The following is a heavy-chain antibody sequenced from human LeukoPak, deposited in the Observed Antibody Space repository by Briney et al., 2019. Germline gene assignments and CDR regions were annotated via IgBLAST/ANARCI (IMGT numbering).Heavy chain of an antibody. CDR1: GGSISSYY. V-gene: IGHV4-4*07. Sequence: SETLSLTCTVSGGSISSYYWSWIRQPPRKRLEWIGRIYTSGSTHYNPSLKSRVTISVDTSKNQFSLKLSSVTAADTAVYYCARGTYYYDSSGYYLKYYYYYYMDVWGKGTTVIISS. J-gene: IGHJ6*03. CDR2: IYTSGST. D-gene: IGHD3-22*01. CDR3: ARGTYYYDSSGYYLKYYYYYYMDV.